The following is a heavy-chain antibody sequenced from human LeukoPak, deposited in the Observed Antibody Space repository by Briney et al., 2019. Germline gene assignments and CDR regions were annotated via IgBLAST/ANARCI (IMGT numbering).Heavy chain of an antibody. CDR3: ARAASGYPLDY. Sequence: GGSLRLSCAASGFTFSSYSMNWVRQAPGKGLEWVSSISSSSGYIYYADSVKGRFTISRDNAKNSLYLQMNSLRAEDTAVHYCARAASGYPLDYWGQGTLVTVSS. CDR1: GFTFSSYS. CDR2: ISSSSGYI. J-gene: IGHJ4*02. V-gene: IGHV3-21*01. D-gene: IGHD3-22*01.